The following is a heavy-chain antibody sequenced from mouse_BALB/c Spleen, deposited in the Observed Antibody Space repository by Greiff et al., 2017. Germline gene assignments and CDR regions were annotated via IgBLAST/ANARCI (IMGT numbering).Heavy chain of an antibody. D-gene: IGHD2-1*01. Sequence: VQLQQSGAELARPGASVKMSCKASGYTFTSYTMHWVKQRPGQGLEWIGYINPSTGYTEYNQKFKDKATLTADKSSSTAYMQLSSLTSEDSAVYYCAREDGNYAFAYWGQGTLVTVSA. J-gene: IGHJ3*01. CDR2: INPSTGYT. CDR1: GYTFTSYT. V-gene: IGHV1-4*01. CDR3: AREDGNYAFAY.